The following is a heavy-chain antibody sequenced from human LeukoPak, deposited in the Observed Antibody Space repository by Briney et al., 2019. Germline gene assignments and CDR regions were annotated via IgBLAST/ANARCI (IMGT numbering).Heavy chain of an antibody. Sequence: GGSLRLSCAASGFTFSSYAMHWVRQAPGKGLEWVAVISYGGSNKYYADSVKGRFTISRDNSKNTLYLQMNSLRAEDTAVYYCARVLTGTTPYGMDVWGQGTTVTVSS. J-gene: IGHJ6*02. D-gene: IGHD1-20*01. CDR1: GFTFSSYA. CDR3: ARVLTGTTPYGMDV. V-gene: IGHV3-30-3*01. CDR2: ISYGGSNK.